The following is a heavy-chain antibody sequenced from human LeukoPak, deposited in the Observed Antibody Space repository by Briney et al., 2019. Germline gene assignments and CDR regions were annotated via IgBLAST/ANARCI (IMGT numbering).Heavy chain of an antibody. CDR2: ISAYSGNT. J-gene: IGHJ5*02. CDR1: GYTFTSYG. Sequence: ASVKVSCKASGYTFTSYGINWVRQAPGEGLEWMGWISAYSGNTNYAQKLQGRVTMTTDTSTSTAYMELRSLRSDDTAVYYCARDNSVEDIAWWFDPWGQGTLVTVSP. CDR3: ARDNSVEDIAWWFDP. V-gene: IGHV1-18*01. D-gene: IGHD4-23*01.